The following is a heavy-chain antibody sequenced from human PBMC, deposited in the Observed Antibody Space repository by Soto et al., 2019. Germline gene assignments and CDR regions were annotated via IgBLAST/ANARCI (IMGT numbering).Heavy chain of an antibody. Sequence: GGSLRLSCAASGFTVSSTYLTWVRQAPGKGLEWVAILYTGTDTVYADSVKGRFTISRDNSKNTLYLQMNSLRAEDTAVYYCAKGTYYYGSAPYYFDYWGQGTLVTVSS. CDR3: AKGTYYYGSAPYYFDY. CDR1: GFTVSSTY. J-gene: IGHJ4*02. D-gene: IGHD3-10*01. V-gene: IGHV3-53*01. CDR2: LYTGTDT.